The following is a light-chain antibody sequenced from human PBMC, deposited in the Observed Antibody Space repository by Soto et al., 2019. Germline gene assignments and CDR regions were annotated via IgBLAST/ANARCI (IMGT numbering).Light chain of an antibody. CDR2: TVS. Sequence: DLQLTQSPSFLSASVGDRVTITCRASQDISSFLAWYQQKPGKAPNFLIFTVSTLQSGVPSRFSGSGSGTEFTLTISSLQPEDFATYYCQQLKTYPRTFGQGTKVDIK. CDR3: QQLKTYPRT. V-gene: IGKV1-9*01. J-gene: IGKJ1*01. CDR1: QDISSF.